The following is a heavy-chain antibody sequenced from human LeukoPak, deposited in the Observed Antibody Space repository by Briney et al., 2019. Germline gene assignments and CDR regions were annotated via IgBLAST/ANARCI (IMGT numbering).Heavy chain of an antibody. Sequence: SETLSLTCAVSGYSISSGYYWGRIRQPPGKGLEWIGSIYHSGSTYYNPSLKSRVTISVDTSKNQFSLKLSSVTAADTAVYYCARDHDILTGYSDYWGQGTLVTVSS. V-gene: IGHV4-38-2*02. CDR3: ARDHDILTGYSDY. J-gene: IGHJ4*02. D-gene: IGHD3-9*01. CDR2: IYHSGST. CDR1: GYSISSGYY.